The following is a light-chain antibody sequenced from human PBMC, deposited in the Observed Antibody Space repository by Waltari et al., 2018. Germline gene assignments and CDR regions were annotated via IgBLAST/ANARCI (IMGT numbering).Light chain of an antibody. CDR3: QESYSFTRT. CDR1: QGVSNW. J-gene: IGKJ1*01. CDR2: KAS. Sequence: DIQMTQPPSTLSASVGDRVPITCRASQGVSNWLAWYQQKPGKAPNLLIYKASSLESGVPSRFSGSGSGTEFTLIITSLQPEDFATYYCQESYSFTRTFGQGTKVEIK. V-gene: IGKV1-5*03.